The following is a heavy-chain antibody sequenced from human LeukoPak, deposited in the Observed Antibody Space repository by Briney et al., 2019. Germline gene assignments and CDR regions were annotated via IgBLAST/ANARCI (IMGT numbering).Heavy chain of an antibody. CDR2: ISGSGGST. V-gene: IGHV3-23*01. CDR1: GFTFSSYA. J-gene: IGHJ4*02. CDR3: AKSPGNLEWLLGSSYDY. Sequence: GGSLRLSCAASGFTFSSYAMSWVRQAPGKGLEWVSAISGSGGSTYYADSVKGRFTISRDNSKNTLYLQMNSLRAEDTAVYYCAKSPGNLEWLLGSSYDYWGQGTLVTVSS. D-gene: IGHD3-3*01.